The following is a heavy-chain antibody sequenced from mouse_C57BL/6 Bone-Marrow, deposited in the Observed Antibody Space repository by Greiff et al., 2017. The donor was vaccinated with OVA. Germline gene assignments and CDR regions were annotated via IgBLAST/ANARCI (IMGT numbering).Heavy chain of an antibody. J-gene: IGHJ1*03. CDR2: LNPNYGTS. CDR1: GYSFTDYN. V-gene: IGHV1-39*01. CDR3: GPGYYWYFDV. Sequence: EVKLMESGPELVKPGASVKISCKASGYSFTDYNMNWVKQSNGKSLEWIGVLNPNYGTSSYNQKFKGKATLTVDQSSSTAYMQLNSLTSEDSAVYYCGPGYYWYFDVWGTGTTVTVSS. D-gene: IGHD2-2*01.